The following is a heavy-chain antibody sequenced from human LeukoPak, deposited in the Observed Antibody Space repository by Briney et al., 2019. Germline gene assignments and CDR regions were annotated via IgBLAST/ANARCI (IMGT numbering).Heavy chain of an antibody. J-gene: IGHJ5*02. V-gene: IGHV4-30-4*01. CDR3: ARDRPIAAAGFWFDP. CDR1: GGSISSGDYY. CDR2: IYYSGST. Sequence: SETLSLTCTVSGGSISSGDYYWSWIRQPPGKGLEWIGYIYYSGSTYYNPSLKSRVTISVDTSKNQFSLKLSSVTAADTAVYYCARDRPIAAAGFWFDPWGQGTLVTVSS. D-gene: IGHD6-13*01.